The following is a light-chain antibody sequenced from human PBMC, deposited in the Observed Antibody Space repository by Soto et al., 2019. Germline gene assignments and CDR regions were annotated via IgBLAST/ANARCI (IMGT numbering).Light chain of an antibody. CDR1: NIGSKS. V-gene: IGLV3-21*04. CDR2: YDS. Sequence: SYELTQPPSVSVAPGKTARITCGGNNIGSKSVHWYQQKPGQAPVLVIYYDSDRPSGIPEGFSGSNSGNTATLTISRVEAGDEADYYCQVWDSSSDHLVFGGGTQLTVL. J-gene: IGLJ2*01. CDR3: QVWDSSSDHLV.